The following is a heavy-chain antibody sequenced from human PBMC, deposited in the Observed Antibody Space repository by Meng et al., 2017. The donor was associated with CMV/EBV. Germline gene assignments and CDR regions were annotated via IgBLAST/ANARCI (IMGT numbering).Heavy chain of an antibody. J-gene: IGHJ4*02. CDR1: GGSFSGYY. V-gene: IGHV4-34*01. CDR3: ARGPNRYYYGSGSYYY. D-gene: IGHD3-10*01. CDR2: INHSGST. Sequence: SETLSPTCAVHGGSFSGYYWSWIRQPPGKGLEWIGEINHSGSTNYNPSLKSRVTISVDTSKNQFSLKLSSVTAADTAVYYCARGPNRYYYGSGSYYYWGQGTLVTVSS.